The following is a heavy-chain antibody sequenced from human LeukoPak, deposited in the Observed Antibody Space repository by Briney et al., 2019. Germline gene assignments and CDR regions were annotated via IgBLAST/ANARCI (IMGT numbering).Heavy chain of an antibody. J-gene: IGHJ4*02. D-gene: IGHD3-10*01. CDR1: GFTFSSYS. CDR3: ARDNFLGDYGSGSYSDY. Sequence: PGGSLTLSCAASGFTFSSYSMNWVRQAPGKGLEWVSSISSSSSYIYYADSVKGRFTISRDNAKNSLYLQMNSLRAEDTAVYYCARDNFLGDYGSGSYSDYWGQGTLVTVSS. V-gene: IGHV3-21*01. CDR2: ISSSSSYI.